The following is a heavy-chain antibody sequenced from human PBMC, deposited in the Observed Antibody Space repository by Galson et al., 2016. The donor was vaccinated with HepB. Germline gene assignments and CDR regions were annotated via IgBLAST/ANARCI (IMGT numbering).Heavy chain of an antibody. V-gene: IGHV4-59*01. J-gene: IGHJ4*02. CDR2: MYYTGST. CDR3: ARQDGSSWSCDY. D-gene: IGHD6-13*01. CDR1: GGSISFYY. Sequence: ETLSLTCTVSGGSISFYYWSWIRQPPGKGLEWIGYMYYTGSTNYNRSLKSRVTISADTSKNQFSLKLNSVTAADTAIYYCARQDGSSWSCDYWGQGTLVTVSS.